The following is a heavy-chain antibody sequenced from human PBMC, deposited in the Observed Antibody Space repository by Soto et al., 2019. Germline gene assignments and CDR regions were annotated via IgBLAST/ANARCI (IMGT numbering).Heavy chain of an antibody. Sequence: QVTLKESGPVLVKPTETLTLTCTVSGFSLSNARMGVSWIRQPPGKALEWLAHIFSNDEKSYSTSLKSRLTISKDTSKSQVVLTMTNMDPVDTATYYCARTLGYCSGGSCPNWFDPWGQGTLVTVSS. CDR3: ARTLGYCSGGSCPNWFDP. J-gene: IGHJ5*02. D-gene: IGHD2-15*01. CDR2: IFSNDEK. CDR1: GFSLSNARMG. V-gene: IGHV2-26*01.